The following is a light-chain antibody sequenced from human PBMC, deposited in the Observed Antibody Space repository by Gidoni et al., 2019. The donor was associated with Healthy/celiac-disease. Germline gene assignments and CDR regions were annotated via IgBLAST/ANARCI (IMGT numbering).Light chain of an antibody. V-gene: IGKV4-1*01. CDR1: QSVLYSSNNKNY. CDR3: QQYYSTPQLT. Sequence: DIVMTQSPDYLAVSLGERATINCKSSQSVLYSSNNKNYLAWYQQKPGQPPKLLIYWASTQESGVPDRFSGSGSGTDFTLTISSLQAEDVAVYYCQQYYSTPQLTFGGGTKVEIK. CDR2: WAS. J-gene: IGKJ4*01.